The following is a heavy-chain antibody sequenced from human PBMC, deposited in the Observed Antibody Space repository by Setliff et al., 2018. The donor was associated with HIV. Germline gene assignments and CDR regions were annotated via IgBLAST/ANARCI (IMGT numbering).Heavy chain of an antibody. CDR3: AREIYGGNSRPFDY. V-gene: IGHV4-31*03. J-gene: IGHJ4*02. CDR2: ISYSGST. Sequence: PSETLSLTCTVSGDSISRGGYYWSWIRQHPGGGLDWIGYISYSGSTFYNPSLKSRVTISLDTSYNQFSLKVKSVTAADTAVYYCAREIYGGNSRPFDYWGPGTLVTVSS. D-gene: IGHD4-17*01. CDR1: GDSISRGGYY.